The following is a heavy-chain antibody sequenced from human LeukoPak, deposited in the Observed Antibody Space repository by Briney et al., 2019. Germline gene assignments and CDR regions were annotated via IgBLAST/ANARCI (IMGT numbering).Heavy chain of an antibody. CDR2: IWYDGSNK. D-gene: IGHD4-17*01. CDR1: GFTFSSYG. Sequence: GGSLRLSCAASGFTFSSYGMHWVRQAPGKGLEWVAVIWYDGSNKYYADSVKGRFTISRDNSKNTLYLQMNSLRAEDTAVYYCARDLPYGDHEVGDYWGQGTLVTVPS. V-gene: IGHV3-33*01. J-gene: IGHJ4*02. CDR3: ARDLPYGDHEVGDY.